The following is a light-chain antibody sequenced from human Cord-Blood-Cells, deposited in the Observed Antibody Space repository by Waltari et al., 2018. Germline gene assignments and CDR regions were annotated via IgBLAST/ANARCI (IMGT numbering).Light chain of an antibody. CDR1: QRLLHSNGYNY. CDR3: MQALQTPRT. Sequence: DLVMTQSPLSLPVTPGEPASLSCRSRQRLLHSNGYNYLDWYLQKPGQSPQLLIYLGSNRASGVPDRFSGSGSGTDFTLKISRVEAEDVGVYYCMQALQTPRTFGQGTKLEIK. CDR2: LGS. J-gene: IGKJ2*02. V-gene: IGKV2-28*01.